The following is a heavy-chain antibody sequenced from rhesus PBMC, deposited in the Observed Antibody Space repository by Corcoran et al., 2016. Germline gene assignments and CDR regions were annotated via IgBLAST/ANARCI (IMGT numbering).Heavy chain of an antibody. CDR2: ISGSSGTT. D-gene: IGHD6-25*01. V-gene: IGHV4-165*01. Sequence: QVQLQESGPGLVKPSETLSLTCAVSGGSFSAYYWGWIRQPPGKGLEWIGYISGSSGTTDHTPSLKSRGTLSVDTSKNQLSLKLSSVTAAGTAVYYCARVSRGSWYYFDYWGQGVLVTVSS. CDR1: GGSFSAYY. J-gene: IGHJ4*01. CDR3: ARVSRGSWYYFDY.